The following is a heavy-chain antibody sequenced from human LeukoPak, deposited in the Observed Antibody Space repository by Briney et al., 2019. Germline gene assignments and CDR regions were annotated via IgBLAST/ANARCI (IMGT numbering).Heavy chain of an antibody. D-gene: IGHD3-3*01. V-gene: IGHV1-18*01. CDR3: ARPNYDFWSGSNYYYYMDV. Sequence: ASVKVSCKASGYTFTSYGISWVRQAPGQGLEWMGWISAYNGNTNYAQKLQGRVTMTTDTSTSTAYMELRSLRSDDTAVYYCARPNYDFWSGSNYYYYMDVWGKGTTVTVSS. CDR2: ISAYNGNT. CDR1: GYTFTSYG. J-gene: IGHJ6*03.